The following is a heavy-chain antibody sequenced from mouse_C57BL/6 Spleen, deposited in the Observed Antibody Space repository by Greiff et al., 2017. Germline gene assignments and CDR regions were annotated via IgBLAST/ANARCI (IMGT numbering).Heavy chain of an antibody. CDR1: GYTFTDHT. V-gene: IGHV1-78*01. CDR3: ARHPYYYGSSLYYFDY. Sequence: VKLQQSDAELVKPGASVKISCKVSGYTFTDHTIHWMKQRPEQGLEWIGYIYPRDGSTKYNEKFKGKDTLTADKSSSTAYMQLNSLTSEDSAVYFCARHPYYYGSSLYYFDYWGQGTTLTVSS. CDR2: IYPRDGST. D-gene: IGHD1-1*01. J-gene: IGHJ2*01.